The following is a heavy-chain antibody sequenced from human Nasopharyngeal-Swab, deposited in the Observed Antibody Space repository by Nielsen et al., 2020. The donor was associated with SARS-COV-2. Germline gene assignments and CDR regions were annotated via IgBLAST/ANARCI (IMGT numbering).Heavy chain of an antibody. V-gene: IGHV3-48*03. CDR2: ISSSGSTI. CDR1: GFTFSSYE. D-gene: IGHD3-3*01. CDR3: ARDWVEITIFGVVQDAFDI. J-gene: IGHJ3*02. Sequence: GESLKISCAASGFTFSSYEMNWVRQAPGKGLEWVSYISSSGSTIYYADSVKGRLTISRDNAKNSLYLQMNSLRAEDTAVYYCARDWVEITIFGVVQDAFDIWGQGTMVTVSS.